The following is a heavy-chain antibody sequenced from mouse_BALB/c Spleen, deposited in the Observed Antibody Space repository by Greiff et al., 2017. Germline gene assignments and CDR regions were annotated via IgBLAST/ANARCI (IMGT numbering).Heavy chain of an antibody. D-gene: IGHD1-1*01. Sequence: EVQLVESGGGLVQPGGSRKLSCAASGFTFSSFGMHWVRQAPEKGLEWVAYISSGSSTIYYADTVKGRFTISRDNPKNTLFLQMTSLRSEDTAMYYCARYYGSPYWYFDVWGAGTTVTVSS. J-gene: IGHJ1*01. CDR1: GFTFSSFG. CDR3: ARYYGSPYWYFDV. V-gene: IGHV5-17*02. CDR2: ISSGSSTI.